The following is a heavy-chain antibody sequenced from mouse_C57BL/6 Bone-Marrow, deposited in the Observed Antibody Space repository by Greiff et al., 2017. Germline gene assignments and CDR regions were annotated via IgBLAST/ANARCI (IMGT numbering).Heavy chain of an antibody. J-gene: IGHJ4*01. CDR3: TTYSNYYAMDY. D-gene: IGHD2-5*01. V-gene: IGHV14-4*01. Sequence: VQLQQSGAELVRPGASVKLSCTASGFNIKDDYMHWVKQRPEQGLEWIGWIDPENGDTEYASKFQGKATITADTSSNTAYLQLSSLTSEDTAVYYCTTYSNYYAMDYWGQGTSVTVSS. CDR1: GFNIKDDY. CDR2: IDPENGDT.